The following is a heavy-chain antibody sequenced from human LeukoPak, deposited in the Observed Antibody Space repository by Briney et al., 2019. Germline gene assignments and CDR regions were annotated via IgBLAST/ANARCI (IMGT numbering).Heavy chain of an antibody. CDR1: GGAFSSYA. CDR2: IIPTFGTA. Sequence: GASVKVSCKASGGAFSSYAISWVRQAPGQGLEWMGGIIPTFGTANYAQKFQGRVTITADKSTSTAYMELSSLRFEDTAVYYCASTLIEGCSGCQNPGDYWGQGTLVTVSS. D-gene: IGHD6-19*01. V-gene: IGHV1-69*06. CDR3: ASTLIEGCSGCQNPGDY. J-gene: IGHJ4*02.